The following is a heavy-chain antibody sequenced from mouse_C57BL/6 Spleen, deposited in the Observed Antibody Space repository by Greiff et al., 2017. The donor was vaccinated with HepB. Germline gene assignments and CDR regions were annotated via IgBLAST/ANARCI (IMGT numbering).Heavy chain of an antibody. D-gene: IGHD1-1*01. J-gene: IGHJ3*01. CDR3: ARGGGGSSPAWFAY. CDR1: GYAFSSYW. CDR2: IYPGDGDT. Sequence: QVQLKESGAELVKPGASVKISCKASGYAFSSYWMNWVKQRPGKGLEWIGQIYPGDGDTNYNGKFKGKATLTADKSSSTAYMQLSSLTSEDSAVYFCARGGGGSSPAWFAYWGQGTLVTVSA. V-gene: IGHV1-80*01.